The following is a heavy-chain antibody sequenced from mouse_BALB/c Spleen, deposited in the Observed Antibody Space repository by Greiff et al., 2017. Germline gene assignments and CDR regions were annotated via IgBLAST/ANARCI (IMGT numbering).Heavy chain of an antibody. V-gene: IGHV5-17*02. J-gene: IGHJ1*01. Sequence: EVNLVESGGGLVQPGGSRKLSCAASGFTFSSFGMHWVRQAPEKGLEWVAYISSGSSTIYYADTVKGRFTISRDNPKNTMFLQMTSLRSEDTAMYYCARDYYGSSYGYFDVWGAGTTVTVSS. CDR3: ARDYYGSSYGYFDV. D-gene: IGHD1-1*01. CDR2: ISSGSSTI. CDR1: GFTFSSFG.